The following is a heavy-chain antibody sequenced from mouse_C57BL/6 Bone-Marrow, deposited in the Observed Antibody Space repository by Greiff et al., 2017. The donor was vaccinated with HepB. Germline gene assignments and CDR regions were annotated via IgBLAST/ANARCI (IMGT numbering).Heavy chain of an antibody. Sequence: QVQLQQSGAELVRPGTSVKMSCKASGYTFTNYWIGWAKQRPGHGLEWIGDIYTGGGYTNYNEKFKGKATLTADKSSSTAYMQFSSLTSEDSAIYYCARLRWSRAMDYWGQGTSVTVSS. D-gene: IGHD2-2*01. V-gene: IGHV1-63*01. CDR1: GYTFTNYW. CDR3: ARLRWSRAMDY. J-gene: IGHJ4*01. CDR2: IYTGGGYT.